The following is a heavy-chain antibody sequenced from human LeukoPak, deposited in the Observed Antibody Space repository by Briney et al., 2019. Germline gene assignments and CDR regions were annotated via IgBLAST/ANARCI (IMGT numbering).Heavy chain of an antibody. V-gene: IGHV3-11*01. D-gene: IGHD5-24*01. CDR2: ISSSGVTT. J-gene: IGHJ4*02. CDR3: AKGYKYGHY. CDR1: GFTFSDFC. Sequence: KSGGSLRLSCAASGFTFSDFCMSWIRQAPGKGLEWISYISSSGVTTYYADSVKGRFTISRDNAKNILYLQMTGLRAEDTAVYYCAKGYKYGHYWGQGSLVTVSS.